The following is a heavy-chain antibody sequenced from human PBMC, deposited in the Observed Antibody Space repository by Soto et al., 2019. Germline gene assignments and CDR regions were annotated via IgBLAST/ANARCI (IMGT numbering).Heavy chain of an antibody. J-gene: IGHJ4*02. CDR1: GFTVSSNY. CDR2: IYSGGST. D-gene: IGHD5-18*01. Sequence: EVPLVESGGGLIQPGGSLRLSCAASGFTVSSNYMSWVRQAPGKGLEWVSVIYSGGSTYYADSVKGRFTISRDNSKNPLYLQMNGLRAEDTAVYYCARSGYSYGPFDYWGQGTLVTVSS. V-gene: IGHV3-53*01. CDR3: ARSGYSYGPFDY.